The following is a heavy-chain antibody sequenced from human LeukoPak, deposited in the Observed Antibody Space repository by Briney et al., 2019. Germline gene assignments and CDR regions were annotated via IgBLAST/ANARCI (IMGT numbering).Heavy chain of an antibody. CDR3: ASSPLGYDILTGYNWFDP. Sequence: SETLSLTCTVSGGSISSGSYYWSWIRQPAGKGLEWIGRIYTSGSTNYNPSLKSRVTMSVDTSKNQFSLKLSSVTAADTAVYYCASSPLGYDILTGYNWFDPWGQGTLVTVSS. CDR2: IYTSGST. J-gene: IGHJ5*02. CDR1: GGSISSGSYY. V-gene: IGHV4-61*02. D-gene: IGHD3-9*01.